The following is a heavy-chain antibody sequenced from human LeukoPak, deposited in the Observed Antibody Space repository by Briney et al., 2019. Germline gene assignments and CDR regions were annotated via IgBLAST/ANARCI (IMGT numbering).Heavy chain of an antibody. D-gene: IGHD6-19*01. CDR2: INSDGSST. CDR3: ARASDSSGWPFDY. V-gene: IGHV3-74*01. CDR1: GHPFSSYW. J-gene: IGHJ4*02. Sequence: GGSLRLSCAASGHPFSSYWMPWVRRAPGKGVVWVSRINSDGSSTSYADSVTGRFTISRDNAKNTLYLQMNSLRAEDTAVYYCARASDSSGWPFDYWGQGTLVTVSS.